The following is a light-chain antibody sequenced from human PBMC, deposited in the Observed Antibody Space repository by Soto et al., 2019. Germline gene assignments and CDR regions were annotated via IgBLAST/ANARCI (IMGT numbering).Light chain of an antibody. CDR3: GSWDSSMSAYV. V-gene: IGLV1-51*01. Sequence: VLTQPPSVSAAPGQKVTISCSGSSSNIGGNSVSWYQQLPGTAPKLLIYDDDKRPSGIPDRFSGSKSGTSATLGITGFQTGDEADYYCGSWDSSMSAYVFGTGTKVTVL. CDR2: DDD. CDR1: SSNIGGNS. J-gene: IGLJ1*01.